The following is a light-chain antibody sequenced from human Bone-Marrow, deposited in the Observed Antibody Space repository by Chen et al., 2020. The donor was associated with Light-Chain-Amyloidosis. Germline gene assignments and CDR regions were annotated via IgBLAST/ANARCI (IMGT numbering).Light chain of an antibody. J-gene: IGLJ2*01. CDR2: RDT. Sequence: SYELTQPPSVSVSPGQTARITCSGDDLPTKYAYWYQQKPGQAPVLVIHRDTERPSGISERLAGASSGTTAKLTISGVQAEDEADYHCQSADSSGTDEVICGGGTKLTVL. CDR1: DLPTKY. V-gene: IGLV3-25*03. CDR3: QSADSSGTDEVI.